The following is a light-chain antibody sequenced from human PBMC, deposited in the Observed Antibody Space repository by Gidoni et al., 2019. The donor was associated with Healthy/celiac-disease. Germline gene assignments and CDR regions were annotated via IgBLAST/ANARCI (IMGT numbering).Light chain of an antibody. CDR1: QSVSSN. CDR2: GAS. Sequence: PATLSASPGERATLPCRASQSVSSNLAWYQQKPGQAPRLLSYGASTRATGIPARFSGSGSGTEFTLTISSLQSEDFAVYYCQQYNNWPLTFGGGTKVEIK. V-gene: IGKV3-15*01. CDR3: QQYNNWPLT. J-gene: IGKJ4*01.